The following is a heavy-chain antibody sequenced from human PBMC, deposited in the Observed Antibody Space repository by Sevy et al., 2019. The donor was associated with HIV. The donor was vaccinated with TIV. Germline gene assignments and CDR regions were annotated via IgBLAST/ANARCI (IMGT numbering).Heavy chain of an antibody. V-gene: IGHV3-66*02. CDR2: IFSSGST. D-gene: IGHD3-3*01. CDR3: VSLFLSYRRGSADFDY. CDR1: GFTVNDKY. Sequence: GGSLRLSCAISGFTVNDKYIIWVRQAPGKGLEWVSVIFSSGSTYYADSAKGRFTISRDNSKNTVNLQMNSVRAEDTAVYYCVSLFLSYRRGSADFDYWGQGTLVTVSS. J-gene: IGHJ4*02.